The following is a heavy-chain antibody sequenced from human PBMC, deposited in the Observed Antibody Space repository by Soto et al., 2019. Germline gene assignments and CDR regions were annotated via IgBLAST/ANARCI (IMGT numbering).Heavy chain of an antibody. CDR3: ARHGQLALFDQ. D-gene: IGHD6-6*01. CDR1: GYSFPSYW. Sequence: GESLKISCQGSGYSFPSYWISWVRQMPGEGLQWMGRIDPSGSYINYSPSFEGHVNISIDKSINTAYLQWSSLKASDTAIYYCARHGQLALFDQWGQGTLVTVSS. J-gene: IGHJ5*02. V-gene: IGHV5-10-1*01. CDR2: IDPSGSYI.